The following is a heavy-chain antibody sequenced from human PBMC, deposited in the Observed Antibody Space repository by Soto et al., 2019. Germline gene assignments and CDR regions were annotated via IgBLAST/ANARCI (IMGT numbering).Heavy chain of an antibody. Sequence: SETLSLTCTVSGGSISSSSYYWGWIRQPPGKGLEWIGSIYYSGSTYYNPSLKSRVTISVDTSKNQFSLKLSSVTAADTAVYYCARKGRIAAAGRDKKYYFDYWGQGTLVTVSS. CDR2: IYYSGST. J-gene: IGHJ4*02. D-gene: IGHD6-13*01. CDR3: ARKGRIAAAGRDKKYYFDY. CDR1: GGSISSSSYY. V-gene: IGHV4-39*01.